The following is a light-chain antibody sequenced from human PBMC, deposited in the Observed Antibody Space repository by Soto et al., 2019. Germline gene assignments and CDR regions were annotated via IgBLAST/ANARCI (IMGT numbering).Light chain of an antibody. J-gene: IGKJ5*01. CDR2: DAS. Sequence: DIQMTQSPSSLSASVGNRVTVTCRASQSISTYLNWYQKKPGKAPNPLIYDASRLQSGVPSRFSGSGGGTDFTLSISSAQPEDFATYFCQQSYMDPITFGQGTRLEIK. CDR1: QSISTY. V-gene: IGKV1-39*01. CDR3: QQSYMDPIT.